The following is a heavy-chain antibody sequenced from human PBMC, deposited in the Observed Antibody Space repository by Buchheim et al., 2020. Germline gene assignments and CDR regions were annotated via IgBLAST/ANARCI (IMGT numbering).Heavy chain of an antibody. CDR3: ARDEVRIGAGHFDY. CDR1: GFTFSSSG. D-gene: IGHD4/OR15-4a*01. J-gene: IGHJ4*02. V-gene: IGHV3-33*01. Sequence: QVQLVESGGGVVQPGRSLRLSCAASGFTFSSSGMHWVRQAPGKGLEWVAAIWYDGSNKYYADSVKGRFTISRDNSKNTLYLQMNSLRAEDTAVYSCARDEVRIGAGHFDYWGQGTL. CDR2: IWYDGSNK.